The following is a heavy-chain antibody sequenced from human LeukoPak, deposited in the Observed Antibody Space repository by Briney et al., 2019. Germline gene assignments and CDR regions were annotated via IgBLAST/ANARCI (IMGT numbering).Heavy chain of an antibody. D-gene: IGHD6-19*01. CDR2: ISSSSSYI. CDR1: GFTFSSYS. J-gene: IGHJ4*02. Sequence: GGSLRLSCAASGFTFSSYSMNWVRQAPGKGLEWVSSISSSSSYIYYADSVKGRFITSRDNTAKSIYLQMNNLMADDTALYYCARDVEVAGMRDSWGQGTVVTVPS. V-gene: IGHV3-21*01. CDR3: ARDVEVAGMRDS.